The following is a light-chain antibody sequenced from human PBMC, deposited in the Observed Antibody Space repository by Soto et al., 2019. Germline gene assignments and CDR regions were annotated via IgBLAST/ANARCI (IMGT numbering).Light chain of an antibody. CDR1: QSISNH. CDR3: QQTYSRVRT. CDR2: AAS. Sequence: DIQMTQSTSSLSASVEARVIITCRARQSISNHLNWYQQKPGKAPKLLIYAASNLQGGVTSRFSGSGSGTDFTLTISSLQPEDSATYYCQQTYSRVRTFGQGTKGDIK. J-gene: IGKJ1*01. V-gene: IGKV1-39*01.